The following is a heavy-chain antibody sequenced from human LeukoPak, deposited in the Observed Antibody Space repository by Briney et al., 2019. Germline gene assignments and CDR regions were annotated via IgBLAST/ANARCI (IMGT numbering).Heavy chain of an antibody. Sequence: GGSLRLSCAASGFTFSDYALGWVRQAPGKGLEWVSSISSSSSYIYYADSVKGRFTISRDNAKNSLYLQMNSLRAEDTAVYYCARHSSTRRKLFDYWGQGTLVTVSS. CDR2: ISSSSSYI. CDR1: GFTFSDYA. CDR3: ARHSSTRRKLFDY. V-gene: IGHV3-21*01. D-gene: IGHD2-2*01. J-gene: IGHJ4*02.